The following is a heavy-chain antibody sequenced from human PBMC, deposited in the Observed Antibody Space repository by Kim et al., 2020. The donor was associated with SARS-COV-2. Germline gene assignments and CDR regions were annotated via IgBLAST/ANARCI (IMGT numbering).Heavy chain of an antibody. V-gene: IGHV3-23*01. J-gene: IGHJ4*02. D-gene: IGHD5-18*01. Sequence: ADSVKGRFTISRDNSKNTLYLQMSSLRAEDTAVYFCAKDRRGYSYAQNDYWGQGTLVTVSS. CDR3: AKDRRGYSYAQNDY.